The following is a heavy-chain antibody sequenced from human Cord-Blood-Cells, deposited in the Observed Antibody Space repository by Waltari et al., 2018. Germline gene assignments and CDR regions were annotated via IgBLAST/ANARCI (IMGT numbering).Heavy chain of an antibody. J-gene: IGHJ6*02. V-gene: IGHV1-69*01. D-gene: IGHD6-13*01. CDR1: GGTFSSYA. Sequence: QVQLVQSGAEVKKPGSSVKVSCKASGGTFSSYAISWVRQAPGQGLEWMGGIIPIFGTANYAQKFQGRVPITADESTSTAYMELSSLRSEDTAVYYCAREWAAAGTGYYYGMDVWGQGTTVTVSS. CDR2: IIPIFGTA. CDR3: AREWAAAGTGYYYGMDV.